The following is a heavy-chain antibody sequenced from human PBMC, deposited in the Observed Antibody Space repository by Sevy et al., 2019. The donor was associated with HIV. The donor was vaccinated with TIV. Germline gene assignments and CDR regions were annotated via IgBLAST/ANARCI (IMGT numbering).Heavy chain of an antibody. J-gene: IGHJ3*02. CDR1: GFTFGTYA. CDR2: ISFDGSNK. Sequence: GGSLRLSCAASGFTFGTYAMSWVRQAPGKGLEWVAVISFDGSNKYYVDSVKGRFTISRDNSKNTLYLQMNSLRPEDTAVYYCARGGWDIVVVPAAFDIWGQGTMVTVSS. CDR3: ARGGWDIVVVPAAFDI. D-gene: IGHD2-2*01. V-gene: IGHV3-30*03.